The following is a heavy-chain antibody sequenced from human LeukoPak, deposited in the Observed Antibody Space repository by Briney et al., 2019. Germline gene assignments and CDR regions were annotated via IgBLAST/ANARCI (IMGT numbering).Heavy chain of an antibody. CDR2: IRYDGSNK. V-gene: IGHV3-30*02. CDR3: AKVGKWLRDFDY. D-gene: IGHD5-12*01. J-gene: IGHJ4*02. CDR1: GFTFSSYG. Sequence: GGSLRLSCAASGFTFSSYGMHWVRHATGKGLELVAFIRYDGSNKYYADSVKGRFTISRDNSKNTLYLQMNSLRAEDTAVYYCAKVGKWLRDFDYWGQGTLVTVSS.